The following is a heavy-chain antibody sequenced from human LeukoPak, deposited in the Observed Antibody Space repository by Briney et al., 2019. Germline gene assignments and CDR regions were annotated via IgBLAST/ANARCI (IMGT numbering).Heavy chain of an antibody. CDR3: ARGTVFDP. CDR1: GGSISSSSYY. V-gene: IGHV4-39*07. D-gene: IGHD2-8*02. J-gene: IGHJ5*02. CDR2: IYYSGST. Sequence: ETSETLSLTCTVSGGSISSSSYYWGWIRQPPGKGLEWIGSIYYSGSTYYNPSLKSRVTISVDTSKNQFSLKLSSVTAADTAVYYCARGTVFDPWGQGTLVTVSS.